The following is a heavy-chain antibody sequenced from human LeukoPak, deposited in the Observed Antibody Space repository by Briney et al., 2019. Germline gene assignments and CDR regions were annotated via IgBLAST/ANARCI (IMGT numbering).Heavy chain of an antibody. CDR1: GFTFSSYW. V-gene: IGHV3-7*01. CDR3: AREISSSWSDYFDY. J-gene: IGHJ4*02. Sequence: PGGSLRLSCAASGFTFSSYWMSWVRQAPGKGLEWVANIKQDGSEKYYVDSVKGRFTISRDNAKNSLYLQMNSLRAEDTAVYYCAREISSSWSDYFDYWGQGTLVTVSS. D-gene: IGHD6-13*01. CDR2: IKQDGSEK.